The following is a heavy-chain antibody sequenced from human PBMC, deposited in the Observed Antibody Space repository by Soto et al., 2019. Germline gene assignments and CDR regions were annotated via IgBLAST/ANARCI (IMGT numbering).Heavy chain of an antibody. J-gene: IGHJ4*02. V-gene: IGHV1-2*02. CDR2: INPKTGGT. Sequence: ASVKVSCKASGDTFTDYHMHWVRQAPGQGFEWMGWINPKTGGTSYARKFQGRVTMTGDTSISTVYMEVSRLTTDDTAVYYCARGGSAWYKEFDFWGQGTLVTVSS. D-gene: IGHD6-19*01. CDR3: ARGGSAWYKEFDF. CDR1: GDTFTDYH.